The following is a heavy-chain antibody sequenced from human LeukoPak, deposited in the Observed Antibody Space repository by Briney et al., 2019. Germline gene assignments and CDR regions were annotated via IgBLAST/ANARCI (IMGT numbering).Heavy chain of an antibody. CDR3: ARENTLVRGTRNPFDY. D-gene: IGHD3-10*01. CDR1: GDSVSSDDAV. V-gene: IGHV6-1*01. J-gene: IGHJ4*02. Sequence: SQTLSLTCAISGDSVSSDDAVWNWIRQSPSRGLEWLGRTYYRSTWVYDYAASVQSRIIINPDTSKNQFSLQLNSVTPEDTAVYYCARENTLVRGTRNPFDYWGQGTLVTVSS. CDR2: TYYRSTWVY.